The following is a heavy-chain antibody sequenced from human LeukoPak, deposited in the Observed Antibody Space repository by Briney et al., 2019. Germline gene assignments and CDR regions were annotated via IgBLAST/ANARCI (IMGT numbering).Heavy chain of an antibody. CDR3: ARDGQVPAAYYYYYYGMDV. D-gene: IGHD2-2*01. CDR2: INPNSGGT. CDR1: GYTFTGYY. J-gene: IGHJ6*02. V-gene: IGHV1-2*02. Sequence: EASVKVSCKASGYTFTGYYMHWARQAPGQGPEWMGWINPNSGGTNYAQKFQGRVTMTRDTSISTAYMELSRLRSDDTAVYYCARDGQVPAAYYYYYYGMDVWGQGTTVTVSS.